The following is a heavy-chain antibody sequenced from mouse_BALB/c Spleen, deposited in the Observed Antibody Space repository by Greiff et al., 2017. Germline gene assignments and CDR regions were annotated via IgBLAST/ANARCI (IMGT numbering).Heavy chain of an antibody. D-gene: IGHD1-2*01. Sequence: EVKLQESGPGLVKPSQSLSLTCSVTGYSITSGYYWNWIRQFPGNKLEWMGYISYDGSNNYNPSLKNRISITRDTSKNQFFLKLNSVTTEDTATYYCARDGYLFAYWGQGTLVTVSA. CDR1: GYSITSGYY. CDR3: ARDGYLFAY. CDR2: ISYDGSN. V-gene: IGHV3-6*02. J-gene: IGHJ3*01.